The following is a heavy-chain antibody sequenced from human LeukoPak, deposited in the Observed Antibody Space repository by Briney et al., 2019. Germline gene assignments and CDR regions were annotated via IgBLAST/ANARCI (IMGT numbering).Heavy chain of an antibody. Sequence: GGSLRLSCAASGFTFDDYAMHWVRQAPGKGLEWVASISGSGYSTKYADSVKGRFTVSRDNSRNTLYLQMTSLRAEDTAVYFCAKDLGGIEVAGRLAYKYYMAVWGKGTTVTIS. CDR3: AKDLGGIEVAGRLAYKYYMAV. D-gene: IGHD6-19*01. CDR1: GFTFDDYA. V-gene: IGHV3-23*01. CDR2: ISGSGYST. J-gene: IGHJ6*03.